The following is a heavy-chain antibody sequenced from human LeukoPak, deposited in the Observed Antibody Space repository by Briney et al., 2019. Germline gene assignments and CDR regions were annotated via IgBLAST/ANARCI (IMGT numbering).Heavy chain of an antibody. CDR2: IRYDGSIK. Sequence: GGSLRLSCAASGFTFSSYGMHWVCQAPGKGLEWVAFIRYDGSIKYYADSVKGRFTISRDNSKNTLYLQMNSLRAEDTAVYYCAKDFITMVRGGMDVWGQGTTVTVSS. CDR1: GFTFSSYG. V-gene: IGHV3-30*02. D-gene: IGHD3-10*01. CDR3: AKDFITMVRGGMDV. J-gene: IGHJ6*02.